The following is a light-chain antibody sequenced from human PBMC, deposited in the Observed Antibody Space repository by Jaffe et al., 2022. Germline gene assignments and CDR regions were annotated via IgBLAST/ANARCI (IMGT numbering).Light chain of an antibody. CDR3: QSYDASLSGSKV. CDR1: SSNIGAGYA. J-gene: IGLJ1*01. CDR2: ANN. V-gene: IGLV1-40*01. Sequence: QSVLTQPPSVSGAPGQRVTISCTGSSSNIGAGYAVHWYQQLPGTAPKILIYANNNRPSGVPDRFSGSKSGTSASLAIAGLQAEDEADYYCQSYDASLSGSKVFGAGTKVTVL.